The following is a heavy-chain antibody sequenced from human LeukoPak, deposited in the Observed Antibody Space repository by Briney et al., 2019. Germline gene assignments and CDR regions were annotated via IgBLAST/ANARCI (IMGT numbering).Heavy chain of an antibody. CDR3: ARGGGLSSGYYSA. D-gene: IGHD3-22*01. V-gene: IGHV4-30-2*01. CDR2: IYHSGSA. CDR1: GGSISSGGYS. Sequence: SETLSLTCAVSGGSISSGGYSWSWIRQPPGKGLEWIGYIYHSGSAYYNPSLKSRVTISVDRSKNQFSLKLSSVTAADTAVYYCARGGGLSSGYYSAWGQGTLVTVSS. J-gene: IGHJ5*02.